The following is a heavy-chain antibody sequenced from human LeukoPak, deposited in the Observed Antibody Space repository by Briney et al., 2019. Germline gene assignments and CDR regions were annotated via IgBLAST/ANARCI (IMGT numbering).Heavy chain of an antibody. CDR3: ARENSGSYREFDY. CDR1: GGSISSYY. J-gene: IGHJ4*02. D-gene: IGHD1-26*01. CDR2: IYPSGST. V-gene: IGHV4-4*07. Sequence: ETLSLTCTVSGGSISSYYWTWIRQPAGKGLEWIGRIYPSGSTNYNPSLKSRVTMSVDTSKNQFSLKLSSVTAADTAVYYCARENSGSYREFDYWGQGTLVTVSS.